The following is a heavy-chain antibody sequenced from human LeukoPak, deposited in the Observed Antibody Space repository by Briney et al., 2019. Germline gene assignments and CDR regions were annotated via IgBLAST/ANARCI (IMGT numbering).Heavy chain of an antibody. Sequence: ASVKVSCKASGYTFTSYYMHWVRQAPGQGLEWMGIINPSGGSTSYAQKFQGRVTMTRDTSTSTVYMELSSLSSEDTAVYYCARDPPAGTDNSNFDYWSPGTLVTVSS. D-gene: IGHD6-13*01. CDR2: INPSGGST. CDR3: ARDPPAGTDNSNFDY. CDR1: GYTFTSYY. J-gene: IGHJ4*02. V-gene: IGHV1-46*01.